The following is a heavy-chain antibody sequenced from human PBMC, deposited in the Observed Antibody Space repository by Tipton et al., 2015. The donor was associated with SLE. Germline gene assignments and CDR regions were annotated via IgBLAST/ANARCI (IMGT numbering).Heavy chain of an antibody. CDR3: ARVGYGDYGRGYYGMDV. Sequence: TLSLTCTVSGGSISSGSYYWSWIRQPAGKGLEWIGYIYTSGSTNYNPSLKSRVTISVDTSKNQFSLKLSSVTAADTAVYYCARVGYGDYGRGYYGMDVWGQGTTVTVSS. CDR1: GGSISSGSYY. V-gene: IGHV4-61*09. CDR2: IYTSGST. J-gene: IGHJ6*02. D-gene: IGHD4-17*01.